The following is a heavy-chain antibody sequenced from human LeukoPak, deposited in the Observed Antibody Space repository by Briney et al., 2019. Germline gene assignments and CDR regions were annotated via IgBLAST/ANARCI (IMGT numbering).Heavy chain of an antibody. Sequence: ASVKVSCKASGYTFTSNYIHWVRQAPGQGLEWMGMIYPRDGSTSYAQKFQGRVTVTRDTSTSTVHMELSGLRSEDTAVYYCARADPDFPADYWGQGTLVTVSS. CDR2: IYPRDGST. CDR3: ARADPDFPADY. CDR1: GYTFTSNY. J-gene: IGHJ4*02. D-gene: IGHD3-3*01. V-gene: IGHV1-46*01.